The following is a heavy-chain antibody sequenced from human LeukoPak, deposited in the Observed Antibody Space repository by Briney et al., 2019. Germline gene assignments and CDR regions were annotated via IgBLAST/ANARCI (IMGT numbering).Heavy chain of an antibody. CDR3: VRDRSTGATAGTLHWFDP. CDR2: INPNSGDT. Sequence: ASVNVSCTASKYSFTAYYLHWVRQAPGQGLEWMGWINPNSGDTNYAQKFQGRVTMTRDTSSNTGYMELSRLTSDDTAVYYCVRDRSTGATAGTLHWFDPWGQGTLVTVSS. CDR1: KYSFTAYY. D-gene: IGHD6-13*01. V-gene: IGHV1-2*02. J-gene: IGHJ5*02.